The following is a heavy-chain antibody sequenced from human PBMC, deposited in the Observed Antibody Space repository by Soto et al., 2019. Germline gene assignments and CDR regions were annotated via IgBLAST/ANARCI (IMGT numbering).Heavy chain of an antibody. D-gene: IGHD6-6*01. CDR3: SRGTSIPASGDY. J-gene: IGHJ4*01. CDR2: VSAYNGER. Sequence: QVPLAQSGAEVKKPGASVKVSCKASGYTFTNYGINWVRQAPGQGLEWLGWVSAYNGERRYAQRVQARVIMTTDTSTTTAYMELRSLRSDDTAVYYCSRGTSIPASGDYWGQGTLVTVSS. CDR1: GYTFTNYG. V-gene: IGHV1-18*01.